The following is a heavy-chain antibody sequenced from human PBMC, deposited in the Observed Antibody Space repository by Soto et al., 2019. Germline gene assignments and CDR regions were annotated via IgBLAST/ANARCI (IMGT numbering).Heavy chain of an antibody. Sequence: SVKVSCKDSGATFSSYALSWVRQAPGQGLEWMGGLIPIFGAANYAQKFQGRVTITADESTSTAYMELSSLRSEDTAVYYCAGPYDYGDGMDVWGQGTTVTVSS. CDR3: AGPYDYGDGMDV. V-gene: IGHV1-69*13. CDR2: LIPIFGAA. CDR1: GATFSSYA. D-gene: IGHD4-17*01. J-gene: IGHJ6*02.